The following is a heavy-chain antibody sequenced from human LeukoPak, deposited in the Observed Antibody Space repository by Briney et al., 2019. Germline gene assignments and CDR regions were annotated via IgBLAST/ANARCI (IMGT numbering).Heavy chain of an antibody. CDR2: IYTSGST. J-gene: IGHJ5*02. Sequence: SETLSLTCTVSGGSISSSSYYWSWIRQPAGKGLEWIGRIYTSGSTNYNPSLKSRVTMSVDTSKNQFSLKLSSVTAADTAVYYCARDYYDSSGYYSLQLNWFDPWGQGTLVTVSS. D-gene: IGHD3-22*01. CDR1: GGSISSSSYY. CDR3: ARDYYDSSGYYSLQLNWFDP. V-gene: IGHV4-61*02.